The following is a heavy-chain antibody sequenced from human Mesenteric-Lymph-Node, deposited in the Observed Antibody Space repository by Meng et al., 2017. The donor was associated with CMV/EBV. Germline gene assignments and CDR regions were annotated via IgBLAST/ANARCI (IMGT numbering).Heavy chain of an antibody. Sequence: QVQVQQWGAGLLKPSETLSVTCAVYGGSFSGYYWHWIRQSPEKGLEWIGEINHSGSTTYNPSFTSRIIISVDTSTNQISLNMSSVTAADAAVYYCARGSSYDILTGYFDYWGQGALVTVSS. CDR2: INHSGST. J-gene: IGHJ4*02. CDR1: GGSFSGYY. V-gene: IGHV4-34*02. CDR3: ARGSSYDILTGYFDY. D-gene: IGHD3-9*01.